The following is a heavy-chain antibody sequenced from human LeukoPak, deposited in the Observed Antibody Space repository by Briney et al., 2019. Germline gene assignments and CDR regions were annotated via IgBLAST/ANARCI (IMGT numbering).Heavy chain of an antibody. CDR3: ARVVDYDSSGYYYPHGAFDI. CDR2: IYTSGST. CDR1: GDSISSGIYF. J-gene: IGHJ3*02. D-gene: IGHD3-22*01. Sequence: PSETLSLTCTVSGDSISSGIYFWTWIRQPAGKGLEWIGRIYTSGSTNYNPSLKSRVTISVDTSKNQFSLKLSSVTAADTAVYYCARVVDYDSSGYYYPHGAFDIWGQGTMVTVSS. V-gene: IGHV4-61*02.